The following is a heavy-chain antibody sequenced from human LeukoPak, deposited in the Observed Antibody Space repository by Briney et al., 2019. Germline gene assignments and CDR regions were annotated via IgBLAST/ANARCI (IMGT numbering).Heavy chain of an antibody. J-gene: IGHJ4*02. CDR1: GYSFTKYW. CDR2: IYPGDSDT. V-gene: IGHV5-51*01. Sequence: GESLKISCKGSGYSFTKYWIGWVRQMPGKGLEWMGIIYPGDSDTRYSPSFQGQVTISADKSISTAYLQWSSLKASDTAMYYCARLKEYSGSWYFDYWDQGTLVTVSS. D-gene: IGHD6-13*01. CDR3: ARLKEYSGSWYFDY.